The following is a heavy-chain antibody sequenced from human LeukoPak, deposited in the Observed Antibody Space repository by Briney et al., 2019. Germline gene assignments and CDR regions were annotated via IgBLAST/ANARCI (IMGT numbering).Heavy chain of an antibody. J-gene: IGHJ4*02. CDR3: ARTKLYCSGGSFYSSLDY. D-gene: IGHD2-15*01. CDR1: GGSISNYY. Sequence: PSETLSLTCTVSGGSISNYYWSWIRQPPGKGLEWIGHISYSGSTISNPSLKSRVTISVDTSKNQFSLKLTSVTAADTALYYCARTKLYCSGGSFYSSLDYWGQGTLVTVSS. CDR2: ISYSGST. V-gene: IGHV4-59*01.